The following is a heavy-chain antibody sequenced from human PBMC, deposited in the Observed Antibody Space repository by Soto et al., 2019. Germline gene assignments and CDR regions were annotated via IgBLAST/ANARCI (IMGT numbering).Heavy chain of an antibody. J-gene: IGHJ5*02. D-gene: IGHD3-22*01. CDR2: ISAYNCNT. V-gene: IGHV1-18*01. CDR3: ARWWLYGNWFDP. Sequence: ASVQVSCKASGYTFTSYGISWVRQAPGQGLEWMGWISAYNCNTNYAQKLQGRVTMTTDTSTSTAYMELRSLRSDDTAVYYCARWWLYGNWFDPWGQGTLVTVSS. CDR1: GYTFTSYG.